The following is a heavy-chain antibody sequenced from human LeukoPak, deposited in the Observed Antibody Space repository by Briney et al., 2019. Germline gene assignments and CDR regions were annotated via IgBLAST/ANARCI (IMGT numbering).Heavy chain of an antibody. D-gene: IGHD2-2*01. CDR2: INHSGST. J-gene: IGHJ5*02. V-gene: IGHV4-34*01. CDR1: GGSFSGYY. CDR3: ARRKRSGCSSTSCLLNWFDP. Sequence: SETLSLTCAVYGGSFSGYYWSWIRQPPGKGLEWNGEINHSGSTNYNPSLKSRVTISVDTSKNQFSLKLSSVTAADTAVYYCARRKRSGCSSTSCLLNWFDPWGQGTLVTVSS.